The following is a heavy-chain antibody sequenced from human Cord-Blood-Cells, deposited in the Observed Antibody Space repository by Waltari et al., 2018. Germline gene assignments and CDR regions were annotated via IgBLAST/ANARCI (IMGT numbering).Heavy chain of an antibody. D-gene: IGHD3-16*01. V-gene: IGHV4-30-2*01. J-gene: IGHJ3*02. CDR3: ARSGTPLKLGAFDI. CDR2: IYHSGST. Sequence: QLQLQESGSGLVKPSQTLSLTCAVSGGSISSGGSSWSCIRQPPGKGLEWIGYIYHSGSTYYNPSLKSRVTISVDRSKNQFSLKLSSVTAADTAVYYCARSGTPLKLGAFDIWGQGTMVTVSS. CDR1: GGSISSGGSS.